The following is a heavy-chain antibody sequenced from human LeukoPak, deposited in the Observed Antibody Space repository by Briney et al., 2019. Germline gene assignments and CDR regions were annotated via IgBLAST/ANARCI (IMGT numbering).Heavy chain of an antibody. CDR1: GFTFSDYY. Sequence: GGSLRLSCAASGFTFSDYYMSWIRQAPGKGLEWVSYISSSGSTIYYADSVKGRFTISRDNSKNTLYLQMNSLRAEDTALYYCARDPVAYYAFDIWGQGTMVTVSS. J-gene: IGHJ3*02. V-gene: IGHV3-11*01. CDR3: ARDPVAYYAFDI. CDR2: ISSSGSTI. D-gene: IGHD1-26*01.